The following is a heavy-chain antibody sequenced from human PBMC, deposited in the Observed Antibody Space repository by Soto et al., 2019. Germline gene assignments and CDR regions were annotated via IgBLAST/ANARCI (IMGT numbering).Heavy chain of an antibody. V-gene: IGHV3-23*01. CDR2: ISNNGGRT. Sequence: EVHLLESGGGLVQPGGSLRLSCAASGFTFSTYAMAWIRQAPGKGLEWVSGISNNGGRTYYAASVKGRFTISRDNSKNTLYLQMNSLSPEDTAIYYCAKDHHTTIPVASDCWGQATLVTGSS. CDR1: GFTFSTYA. CDR3: AKDHHTTIPVASDC. J-gene: IGHJ4*02. D-gene: IGHD6-19*01.